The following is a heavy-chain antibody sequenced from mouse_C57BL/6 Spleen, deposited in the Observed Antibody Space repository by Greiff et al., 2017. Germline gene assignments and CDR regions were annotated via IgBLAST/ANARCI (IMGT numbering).Heavy chain of an antibody. D-gene: IGHD2-4*01. Sequence: VQLKESGPVLVKPGASVKMSCKASGYTFTDYYMNWVKQSHGKSLEWIGVINPYNGGTSYNQKFKGKATLTVDKSSSTAYMELNSLTSEDSAVYYCARWGYDYDDVYYYAMDYWGQGTSVTVSS. V-gene: IGHV1-19*01. J-gene: IGHJ4*01. CDR2: INPYNGGT. CDR3: ARWGYDYDDVYYYAMDY. CDR1: GYTFTDYY.